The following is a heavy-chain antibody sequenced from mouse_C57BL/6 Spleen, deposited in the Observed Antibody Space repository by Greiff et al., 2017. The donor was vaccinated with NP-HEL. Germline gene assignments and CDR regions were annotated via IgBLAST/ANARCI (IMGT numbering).Heavy chain of an antibody. CDR2: IDPSDSET. CDR3: ARAGGNYAMDY. D-gene: IGHD3-1*01. Sequence: QVQLQQPGAKLVRPGSSVKLSCKASGYTFTSYWMHWVKQRPRQGLEWIGNIDPSDSETHYNQKFKDKATLTVDKSSSTAYMQLSSLTSEDSAVYYCARAGGNYAMDYWGQGTSVTVSS. V-gene: IGHV1-52*01. CDR1: GYTFTSYW. J-gene: IGHJ4*01.